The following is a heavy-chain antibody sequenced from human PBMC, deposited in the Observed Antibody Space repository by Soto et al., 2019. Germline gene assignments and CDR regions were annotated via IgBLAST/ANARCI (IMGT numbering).Heavy chain of an antibody. D-gene: IGHD2-8*01. J-gene: IGHJ4*02. V-gene: IGHV3-30*18. CDR2: VSYDGSNK. CDR3: AKGWTNYYFDY. Sequence: QVQLVECGGGVVQPGRSLRLSCAASGFTFSSYGMHWVRQAPGKGLEWVAVVSYDGSNKYYADSVKGRFTISRDNSENTLYLQMNSLRAEDTAVYYCAKGWTNYYFDYWGQGTLVTVSS. CDR1: GFTFSSYG.